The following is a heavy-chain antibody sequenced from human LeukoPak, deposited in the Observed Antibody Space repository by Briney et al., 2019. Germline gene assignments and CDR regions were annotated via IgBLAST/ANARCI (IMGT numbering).Heavy chain of an antibody. CDR1: GYTFTSYD. D-gene: IGHD3-16*01. CDR2: MSPNGGNK. CDR3: MRGGGGNLFDP. Sequence: ASVKVSCKASGYTFTSYDINWVRQATGQGLEWMGWMSPNGGNKGYAQMFQGRVTMSRDTSISTAYMELSSLRSEDTAVYYCMRGGGGNLFDPWGQGTLVTVSS. J-gene: IGHJ5*02. V-gene: IGHV1-8*01.